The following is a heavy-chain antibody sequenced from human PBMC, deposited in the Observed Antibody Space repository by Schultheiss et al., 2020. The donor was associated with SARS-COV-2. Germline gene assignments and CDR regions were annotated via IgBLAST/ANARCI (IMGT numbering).Heavy chain of an antibody. J-gene: IGHJ4*02. CDR3: ARHPDYYYDSSGDYYPSN. Sequence: SQTLSLTCTVSGDSITSDYYWGWIRQSPGKGLEWITSIYYNGGTAYNPPLKSRVTISIDTSKNQFSLKLSSVTAADTAVYYCARHPDYYYDSSGDYYPSNWGQGTLVTVSS. D-gene: IGHD3-22*01. V-gene: IGHV4-38-2*02. CDR1: GDSITSDYY. CDR2: IYYNGGT.